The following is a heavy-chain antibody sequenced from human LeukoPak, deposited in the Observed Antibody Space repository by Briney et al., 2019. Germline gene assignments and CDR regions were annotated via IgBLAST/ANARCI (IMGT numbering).Heavy chain of an antibody. Sequence: GGSLRLSCAASGFTFSTYGMHWVRQAPGKGLEWVAVIWYDGSNTYHADSVKGRFAISRDNSKNTLYLQMNSLRAEDTAVYYCARAPYDSYSPLFGFFFDYWGQGTLVTVSS. J-gene: IGHJ4*02. CDR2: IWYDGSNT. V-gene: IGHV3-33*01. CDR3: ARAPYDSYSPLFGFFFDY. D-gene: IGHD3-22*01. CDR1: GFTFSTYG.